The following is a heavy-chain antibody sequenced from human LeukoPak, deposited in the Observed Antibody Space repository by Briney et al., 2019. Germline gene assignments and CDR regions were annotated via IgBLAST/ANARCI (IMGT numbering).Heavy chain of an antibody. J-gene: IGHJ5*02. CDR1: GFTVSSNY. CDR3: ARSWELLVFDP. D-gene: IGHD1-26*01. CDR2: IYSGGST. Sequence: GGSLRLSCAASGFTVSSNYMSWVRQAPGKGLEWVSVIYSGGSTYYAYSVKGRFTISRDNSKNTLYLQMNSLRAEDTAVYYCARSWELLVFDPWGQGTLVTVSS. V-gene: IGHV3-53*01.